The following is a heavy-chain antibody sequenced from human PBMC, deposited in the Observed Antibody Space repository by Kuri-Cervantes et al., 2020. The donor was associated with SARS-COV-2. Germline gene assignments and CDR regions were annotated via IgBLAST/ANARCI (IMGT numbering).Heavy chain of an antibody. CDR1: GYTFTSYY. CDR2: IIPILGTA. V-gene: IGHV1-69*08. CDR3: ARDLIAAAGIDY. Sequence: SVKVSCKAPGYTFTSYYMHWVRQAPGQGFEWMGRIIPILGTANYAQKFQGRVTITADKSTSTAYMELSSLRSEDTAVYYCARDLIAAAGIDYWGQGTLVTVSS. J-gene: IGHJ4*02. D-gene: IGHD6-13*01.